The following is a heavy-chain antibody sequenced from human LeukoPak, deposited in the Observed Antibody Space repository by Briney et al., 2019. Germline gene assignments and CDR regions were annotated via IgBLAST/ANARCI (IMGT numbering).Heavy chain of an antibody. CDR1: GGSFSKNN. CDR2: IYYTGSP. D-gene: IGHD2-8*02. J-gene: IGHJ5*02. V-gene: IGHV4-59*01. CDR3: ARCTGGYTTPWFDP. Sequence: SETLSLTCSVSGGSFSKNNWSWIRQPPGKGLEWIGFIYYTGSPHYNPSLKSRVTISLDTSENQFSLNLSSVTAADTAVYYCARCTGGYTTPWFDPWGQGTPVTVSS.